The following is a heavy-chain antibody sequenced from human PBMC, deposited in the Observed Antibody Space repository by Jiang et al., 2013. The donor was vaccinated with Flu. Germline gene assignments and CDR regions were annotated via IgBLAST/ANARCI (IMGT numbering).Heavy chain of an antibody. Sequence: KPTQTLTLTCTFSGFSLSTSGVGVGWIRQPPGKALEWLALIYWDDDKRYSPSLKSKLTITKDTSKNQVVLTMTNMDPVDTATYYCAHISYGLDPIAFDIWGQGTMVTVSS. CDR3: AHISYGLDPIAFDI. CDR1: GFSLSTSGVG. V-gene: IGHV2-5*02. D-gene: IGHD4-17*01. J-gene: IGHJ3*02. CDR2: IYWDDDK.